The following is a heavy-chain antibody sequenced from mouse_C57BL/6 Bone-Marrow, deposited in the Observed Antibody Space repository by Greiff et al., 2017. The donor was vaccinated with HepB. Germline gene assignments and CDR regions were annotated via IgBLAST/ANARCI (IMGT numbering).Heavy chain of an antibody. Sequence: EVQLQQSGPELVKPGASVKISCKASGYSFTGYYMHWVKQSSEKSLEWIGEINPSTGGTSYNQKFKGKATLTVDKSSSTAYMQLKSLTSEDSAVYYCARQDYYYGSSFFDYWGQGTTLTVSS. CDR1: GYSFTGYY. J-gene: IGHJ2*01. D-gene: IGHD1-1*01. CDR2: INPSTGGT. V-gene: IGHV1-43*01. CDR3: ARQDYYYGSSFFDY.